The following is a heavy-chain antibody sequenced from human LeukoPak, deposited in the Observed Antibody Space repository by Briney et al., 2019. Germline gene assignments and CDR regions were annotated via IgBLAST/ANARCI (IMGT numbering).Heavy chain of an antibody. Sequence: SETLSLTCTVSGNSFGDYYWSWIRQPAGKGLEWIGRIYTRGSTNYNPSLKSRVTMSVDTSKNQFSLKLSSVTAADTAVYYCARDKRVAVAGTYIYYYYMDVWGNGTTVTISS. D-gene: IGHD6-19*01. CDR3: ARDKRVAVAGTYIYYYYMDV. CDR1: GNSFGDYY. CDR2: IYTRGST. J-gene: IGHJ6*03. V-gene: IGHV4-4*07.